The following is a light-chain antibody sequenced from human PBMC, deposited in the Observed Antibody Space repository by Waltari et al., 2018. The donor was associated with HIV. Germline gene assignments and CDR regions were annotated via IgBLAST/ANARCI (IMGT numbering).Light chain of an antibody. CDR3: VTWDDSLRGVV. V-gene: IGLV1-47*01. CDR1: TSNIGSNY. Sequence: SVVTQPPSASGTPGQRVTISCSGNTSNIGSNYVFWYQHLLGTAPKLLIHRNDQRPSGVPDRFSGSTSGTSASLAISGLRSEDEADYYCVTWDDSLRGVVFGGGTKVAVL. J-gene: IGLJ2*01. CDR2: RND.